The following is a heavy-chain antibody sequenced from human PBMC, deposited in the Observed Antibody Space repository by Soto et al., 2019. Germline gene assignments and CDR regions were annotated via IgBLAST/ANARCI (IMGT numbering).Heavy chain of an antibody. CDR3: ARDLGSGWYGDY. J-gene: IGHJ4*02. V-gene: IGHV3-21*01. Sequence: RLSCAASGFTFSSYSMNWVRQAPGKGLEWVSSITSSSSYMYYADSVKGRFTISRDNAKKSLYLQMNSLRAEDTAVYYCARDLGSGWYGDYWGQGTLVTVSS. CDR2: ITSSSSYM. CDR1: GFTFSSYS. D-gene: IGHD6-19*01.